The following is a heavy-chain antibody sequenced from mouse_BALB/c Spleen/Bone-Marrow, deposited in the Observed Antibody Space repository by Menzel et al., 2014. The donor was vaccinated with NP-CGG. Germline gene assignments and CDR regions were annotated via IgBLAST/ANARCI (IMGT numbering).Heavy chain of an antibody. CDR1: GFTFIAYT. D-gene: IGHD1-2*01. J-gene: IGHJ4*01. CDR2: INNGGGST. Sequence: DVQLVESGGGLVEPGGSLKLSCAASGFTFIAYTMSWVRQTPEKRLEWVAYINNGGGSTYYPDTVQGRFTISRDNAKNTLYLQMSSLKSEDTAMYYCARHGEERPVLAMDYWGQGTSVTVSS. CDR3: ARHGEERPVLAMDY. V-gene: IGHV5-12-2*01.